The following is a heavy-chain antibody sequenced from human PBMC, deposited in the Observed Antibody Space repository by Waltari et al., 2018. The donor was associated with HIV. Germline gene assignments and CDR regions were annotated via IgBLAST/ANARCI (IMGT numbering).Heavy chain of an antibody. J-gene: IGHJ4*02. CDR3: AWATWEKTKAGWDRYFDK. V-gene: IGHV4-61*02. CDR2: MYVSGKK. D-gene: IGHD1-26*01. Sequence: QVQLPESGPRLVKPSETLSLSCTVSGDSISSGSYYWSWIRQPAGEGLEWLGRMYVSGKKNYSPSLKRRLTMSVDTSTNKFSLKMPSVTVSHTAIDYGAWATWEKTKAGWDRYFDKWGPGILVTVSS. CDR1: GDSISSGSYY.